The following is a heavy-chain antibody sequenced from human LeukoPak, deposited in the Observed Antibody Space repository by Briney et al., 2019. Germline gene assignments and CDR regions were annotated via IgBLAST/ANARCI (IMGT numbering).Heavy chain of an antibody. Sequence: GGSLRLSCAASGFTFSSYAMSWVRQAPGKGLEWVSSVSGSGSHTYYADSVKGRFTISRDNSKNTLYLQMNSLRAEDTAVYYCAKAAEPHYYYYMDVWGKGTTVTVSS. V-gene: IGHV3-23*01. CDR2: VSGSGSHT. CDR1: GFTFSSYA. D-gene: IGHD1-14*01. J-gene: IGHJ6*03. CDR3: AKAAEPHYYYYMDV.